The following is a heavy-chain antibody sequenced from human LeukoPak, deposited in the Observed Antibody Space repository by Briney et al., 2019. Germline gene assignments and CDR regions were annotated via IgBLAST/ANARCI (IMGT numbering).Heavy chain of an antibody. D-gene: IGHD3-10*01. CDR1: GYTFTGSY. V-gene: IGHV1-2*02. J-gene: IGHJ4*02. CDR2: INPNSGGT. CDR3: ARDQFFDYGSGSYYKLFDY. Sequence: ASVKVSCKASGYTFTGSYMHWVRQAPGQGLEWMGWINPNSGGTNYAQKFQGGVTMTRDTSISTAYMELSRLRSDDTAVYYCARDQFFDYGSGSYYKLFDYWGQGTLVTVSS.